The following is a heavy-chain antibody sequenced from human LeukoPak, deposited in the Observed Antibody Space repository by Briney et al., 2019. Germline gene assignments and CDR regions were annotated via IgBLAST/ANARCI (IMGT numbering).Heavy chain of an antibody. D-gene: IGHD6-13*01. CDR2: ISGSGSTI. CDR1: GFTFSSYE. V-gene: IGHV3-48*03. CDR3: ARVGYTHGMDV. J-gene: IGHJ6*04. Sequence: GGSLRLSCAASGFTFSSYEMNWVRQAPGKGLEWVSYISGSGSTIYYADSVKGRFTISRDNAKNSLYLQMNSLRAEDTAVYYCARVGYTHGMDVWGKGTTVTVSS.